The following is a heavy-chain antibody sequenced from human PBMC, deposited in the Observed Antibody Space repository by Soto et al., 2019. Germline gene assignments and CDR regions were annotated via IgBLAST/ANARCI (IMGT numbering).Heavy chain of an antibody. J-gene: IGHJ4*02. Sequence: SETLSLTCPVSGGSISSYYWSWIRQPPGKGLEWIGYIYYSGSTNYNPSLKSRVTISVDTSKNQFSLKLSSVTAADTAVYYCARGTSYYDSSPATFDYWGQGTLVTVSS. V-gene: IGHV4-59*01. D-gene: IGHD3-22*01. CDR1: GGSISSYY. CDR3: ARGTSYYDSSPATFDY. CDR2: IYYSGST.